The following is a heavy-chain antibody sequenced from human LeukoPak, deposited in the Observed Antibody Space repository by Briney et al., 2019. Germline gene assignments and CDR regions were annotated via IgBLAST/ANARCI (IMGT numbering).Heavy chain of an antibody. V-gene: IGHV1-2*02. D-gene: IGHD3-22*01. CDR3: TRVSRFYYDSSGDFDY. CDR1: GYTFTDYY. J-gene: IGHJ4*02. Sequence: ASVKVSCKASGYTFTDYYMHWVRQAPGQGLEWMGWITPNSGATKYAQKFRGRVSMTRDTSINTAYMELSRLRSDDTAIYYCTRVSRFYYDSSGDFDYWGQGTLVTVSS. CDR2: ITPNSGAT.